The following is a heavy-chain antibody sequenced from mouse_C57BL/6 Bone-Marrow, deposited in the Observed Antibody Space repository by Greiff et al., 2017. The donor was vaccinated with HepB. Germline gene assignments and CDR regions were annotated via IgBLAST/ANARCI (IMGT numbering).Heavy chain of an antibody. CDR1: GYTFTDYY. J-gene: IGHJ2*01. CDR2: INPNNGGT. V-gene: IGHV1-26*01. D-gene: IGHD2-3*01. Sequence: VQLKQSGPELVKPGASVKISCKASGYTFTDYYMNWVKQSHGKSLEWIGDINPNNGGTSYNQKFKGKATLTVDKSSSTAYMELRRLTSEDSAVYYCARLEVYDGYYGLDYWGQGTTLTVSS. CDR3: ARLEVYDGYYGLDY.